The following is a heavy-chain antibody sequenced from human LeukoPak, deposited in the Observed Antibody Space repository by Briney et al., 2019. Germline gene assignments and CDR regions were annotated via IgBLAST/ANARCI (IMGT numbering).Heavy chain of an antibody. Sequence: GGSLRLSCAASGFTFGSYAMSWVRQAPGKGLEWVSAISGSGGSTYYADSVKGRFTISRDNSKNTLYLQMNSLRAEDTAVYYCASLQAIRRSGSWGQGTLVTVSS. CDR1: GFTFGSYA. D-gene: IGHD3-10*01. CDR3: ASLQAIRRSGS. CDR2: ISGSGGST. V-gene: IGHV3-23*01. J-gene: IGHJ4*02.